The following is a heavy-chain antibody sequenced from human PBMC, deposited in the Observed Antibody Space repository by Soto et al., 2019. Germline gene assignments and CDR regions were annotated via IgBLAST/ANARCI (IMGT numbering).Heavy chain of an antibody. CDR2: MNPNSGNT. D-gene: IGHD4-17*01. Sequence: ALLNLYRKTSGSTIPRYDINRVRKATGQLLEWMGWMNPNSGNTGYAQKFQGRVTMTEDTSTDTAYMELSSLRSEDTAVYYCATDLLTTVVSSTPQGFDYWGQGTLVIGSS. J-gene: IGHJ4*02. CDR1: GSTIPRYD. V-gene: IGHV1-8*01. CDR3: ATDLLTTVVSSTPQGFDY.